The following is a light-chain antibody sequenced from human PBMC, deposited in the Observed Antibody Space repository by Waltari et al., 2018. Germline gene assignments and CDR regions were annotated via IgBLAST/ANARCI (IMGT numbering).Light chain of an antibody. J-gene: IGLJ3*02. CDR1: SSDVGGYNY. V-gene: IGLV2-11*01. CDR2: DVS. Sequence: QSALTQPRSVSGSPGQSVTISCTGTSSDVGGYNYVSWYQPHPGQAPKPMIYDVSKPPSGVPDRFSGSKSGNPASLTISGLQAEDEADYYCCSYAGSPWVFGGGTKLTVL. CDR3: CSYAGSPWV.